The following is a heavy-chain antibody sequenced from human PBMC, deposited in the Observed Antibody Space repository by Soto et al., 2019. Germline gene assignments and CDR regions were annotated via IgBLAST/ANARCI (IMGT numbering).Heavy chain of an antibody. CDR2: INSDGSST. D-gene: IGHD3-10*01. CDR1: GFTFSSYW. Sequence: PGGSLRLSCAASGFTFSSYWMHWVRQAPGKGLVWVSRINSDGSSTSYADSVKGRFTISRDNAKNTLYLQMNSLRAEDTAVYYCARASPDYDWGFGELFQSTAPDYWGQGTLVTVSS. CDR3: ARASPDYDWGFGELFQSTAPDY. V-gene: IGHV3-74*01. J-gene: IGHJ4*02.